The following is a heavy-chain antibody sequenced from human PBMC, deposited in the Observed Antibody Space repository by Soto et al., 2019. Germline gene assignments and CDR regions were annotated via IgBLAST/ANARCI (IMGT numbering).Heavy chain of an antibody. CDR2: ISAENGNT. J-gene: IGHJ4*01. Sequence: ASVKVSCKTSGYTFSRYGISWVRQAPGQGLEWMGWISAENGNTNSVQNVQGRVTMTTDTSTNTAYMELRSLTSDDTAVYYCARGARSTAESEDNNTPFDYWGQGTLVTVSS. D-gene: IGHD1-1*01. CDR1: GYTFSRYG. CDR3: ARGARSTAESEDNNTPFDY. V-gene: IGHV1-18*01.